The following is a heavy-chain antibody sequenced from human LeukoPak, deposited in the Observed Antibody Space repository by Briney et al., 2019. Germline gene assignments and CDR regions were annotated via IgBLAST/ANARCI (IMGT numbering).Heavy chain of an antibody. J-gene: IGHJ4*02. CDR2: INHSGST. Sequence: SETLSLTCAVYGGSFSGYYWRWIRQPPGKGLEWIGEINHSGSTNYNPSLKSRVTISVDTSKNQFSLKLSSVTAADTAVYYCATTYYYDSSGYPPTRYFDYWGQGTLVTVSS. CDR3: ATTYYYDSSGYPPTRYFDY. D-gene: IGHD3-22*01. V-gene: IGHV4-34*01. CDR1: GGSFSGYY.